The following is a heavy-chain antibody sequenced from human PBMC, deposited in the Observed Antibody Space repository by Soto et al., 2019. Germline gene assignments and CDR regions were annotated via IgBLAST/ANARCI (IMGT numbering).Heavy chain of an antibody. Sequence: EVQLVESGGGLVQPGGSLRLSSAASGFTFSSYWMSWVRQAPGKGLEWVANIKQDGGEKYYVDSVKGRFTISRDNAKNSLYLQMNSLRAEDTAVYYCARGRGCSTGCHNFDYWGQGTLVTVSS. CDR3: ARGRGCSTGCHNFDY. V-gene: IGHV3-7*01. CDR2: IKQDGGEK. D-gene: IGHD2-2*01. J-gene: IGHJ4*02. CDR1: GFTFSSYW.